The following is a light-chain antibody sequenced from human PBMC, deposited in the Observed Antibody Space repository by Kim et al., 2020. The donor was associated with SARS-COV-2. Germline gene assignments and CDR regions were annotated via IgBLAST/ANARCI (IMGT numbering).Light chain of an antibody. J-gene: IGLJ2*01. CDR1: NSNIGNNY. V-gene: IGLV1-47*01. CDR2: RNN. CDR3: ATWDDRLSDPRI. Sequence: QSVLTQPPSASGTPGQRVSISCSGSNSNIGNNYVSWYQQLPGTAPKLLIYRNNQRPSGVPDRFSGSKSGTSASLAISGLRSEDEADYYCATWDDRLSDPRIFGGGTQLTVL.